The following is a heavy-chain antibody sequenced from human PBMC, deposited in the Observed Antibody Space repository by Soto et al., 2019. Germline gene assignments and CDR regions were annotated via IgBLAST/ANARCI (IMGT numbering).Heavy chain of an antibody. D-gene: IGHD3-22*01. CDR2: IIPIFGTA. J-gene: IGHJ3*02. Sequence: ASVKVSCKASGGTFSSYAISWVRQAPGQGLEWMGGIIPIFGTANYAQKFQGRVTITRDTSASTAYMELSSLRSEDTAVYYCARGRYYYDAPRAADAFDIWGQGTMVTVSS. V-gene: IGHV1-69*05. CDR3: ARGRYYYDAPRAADAFDI. CDR1: GGTFSSYA.